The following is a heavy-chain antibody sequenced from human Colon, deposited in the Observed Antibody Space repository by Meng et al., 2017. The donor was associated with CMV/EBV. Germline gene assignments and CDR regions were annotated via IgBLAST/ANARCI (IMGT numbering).Heavy chain of an antibody. Sequence: EVQLVESGGGLVQPGGCLRLSCAASGFTVSDNYMSWVRQAPGKGLEWVSVIYSGDNTYYADSVKGRFSIYRDNSKNAVYLQLNSLRAEDTAVYFCARDPWVGSGWHGWGQGPLVTVAS. CDR1: GFTVSDNY. D-gene: IGHD6-19*01. CDR3: ARDPWVGSGWHG. J-gene: IGHJ4*02. CDR2: IYSGDNT. V-gene: IGHV3-66*01.